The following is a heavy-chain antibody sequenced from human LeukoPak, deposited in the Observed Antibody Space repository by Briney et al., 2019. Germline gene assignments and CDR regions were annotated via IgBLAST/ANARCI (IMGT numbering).Heavy chain of an antibody. CDR1: GGTFSSYA. J-gene: IGHJ4*02. Sequence: SVKVSCKASGGTFSSYAISWVRQAPGQGLEWMGGIIPIFGTANYAQKFQGRVTITTDESTSTAYMELSSLRSEDTAVYYCARGKGGDGYNSYYFDYWGQGTLVTVSS. D-gene: IGHD5-24*01. CDR2: IIPIFGTA. CDR3: ARGKGGDGYNSYYFDY. V-gene: IGHV1-69*05.